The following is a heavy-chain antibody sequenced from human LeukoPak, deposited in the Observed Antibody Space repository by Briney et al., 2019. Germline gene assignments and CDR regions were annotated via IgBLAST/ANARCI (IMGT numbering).Heavy chain of an antibody. Sequence: GGSLRLSCAASGFTVSSNYMSWVRQAPGKGLEWVSVIYSGGSTYYADSVKGRFTISRHNSKNTLYLQMNGLRAEDTAVYYCARDTLSGFGSYHYYGMDVWGQGTTVTVSS. V-gene: IGHV3-53*04. CDR3: ARDTLSGFGSYHYYGMDV. D-gene: IGHD3-10*01. CDR2: IYSGGST. J-gene: IGHJ6*02. CDR1: GFTVSSNY.